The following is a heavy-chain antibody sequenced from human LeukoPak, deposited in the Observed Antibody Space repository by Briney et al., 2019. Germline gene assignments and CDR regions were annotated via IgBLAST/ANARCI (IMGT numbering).Heavy chain of an antibody. D-gene: IGHD3-16*01. CDR2: INPSGGST. V-gene: IGHV1-46*01. Sequence: ASVKVSCKASGYTFTSYYMHWVRQAPGQGLEWMGIINPSGGSTSYAQKFQGRVTMTRDTSTSTVYMELSSLRSEDTAVYYCARDGRLRWGTDYYYGMDVRGQGTTVTVSS. J-gene: IGHJ6*02. CDR1: GYTFTSYY. CDR3: ARDGRLRWGTDYYYGMDV.